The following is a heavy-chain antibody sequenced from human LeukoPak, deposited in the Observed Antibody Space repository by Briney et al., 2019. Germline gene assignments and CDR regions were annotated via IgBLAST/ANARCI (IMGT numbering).Heavy chain of an antibody. CDR1: GFTFSSYA. J-gene: IGHJ4*02. CDR2: ISYDGSNK. CDR3: ATQEWLDY. D-gene: IGHD3-3*01. V-gene: IGHV3-30*04. Sequence: GGSLRLSCAASGFTFSSYAMHWVRQAPGKGLEWVAVISYDGSNKYYADSVKGRFTISRENSKNTLYLQMNSLRAEDTAVYYCATQEWLDYWGQGTLVTVSS.